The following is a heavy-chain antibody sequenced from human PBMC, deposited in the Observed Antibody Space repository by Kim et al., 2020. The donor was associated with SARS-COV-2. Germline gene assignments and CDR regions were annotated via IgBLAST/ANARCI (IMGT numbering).Heavy chain of an antibody. D-gene: IGHD2-2*01. CDR1: GFTFSSYE. J-gene: IGHJ4*02. Sequence: GGSLRLSCAASGFTFSSYEMNWVRQAPGKGLEWVSYISSSGSTIYYADSVKGRFTISRDNAKNSLYLQMNSLRAEDTAVYYCARVGVVVPKGYWGQGTLVTLSS. CDR2: ISSSGSTI. CDR3: ARVGVVVPKGY. V-gene: IGHV3-48*03.